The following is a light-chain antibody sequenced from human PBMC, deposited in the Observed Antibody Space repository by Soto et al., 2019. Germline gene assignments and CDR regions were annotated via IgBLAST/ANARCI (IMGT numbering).Light chain of an antibody. Sequence: EIVLTQSPATLSLSPGERATLSCRANESISNYLAWYQQKPGQAPRLLIYDASSRAAGVPARFSASGSGTDFTLTISSLEPEDFAVYYCQQRSKWPPLTFGGGTKVEIK. CDR3: QQRSKWPPLT. V-gene: IGKV3-11*01. J-gene: IGKJ4*01. CDR2: DAS. CDR1: ESISNY.